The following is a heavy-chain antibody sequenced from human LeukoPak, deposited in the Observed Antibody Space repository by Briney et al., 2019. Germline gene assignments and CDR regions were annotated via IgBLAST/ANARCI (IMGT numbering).Heavy chain of an antibody. CDR2: INHSGST. J-gene: IGHJ5*02. V-gene: IGHV4-34*01. CDR1: GGSFSGYY. Sequence: PSETLSLTCAVYGGSFSGYYWSWIRQPPGKGLEWIGEINHSGSTNYNPSLKSRVTISVDTSKNQFSLKLSSVTAADTAVYYCARKPDSRNWFDPWGQGTPVIVSS. D-gene: IGHD1-14*01. CDR3: ARKPDSRNWFDP.